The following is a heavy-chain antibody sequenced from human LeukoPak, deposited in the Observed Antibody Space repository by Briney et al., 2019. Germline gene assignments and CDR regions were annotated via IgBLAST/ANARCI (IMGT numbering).Heavy chain of an antibody. V-gene: IGHV4-39*07. CDR3: ARVRDSSGYYNWYFDL. J-gene: IGHJ2*01. CDR1: GGSISSNSYY. CDR2: IYYSGST. Sequence: SETLSLTCAVSGGSISSNSYYWGWIRQPPGKGLEWIGSIYYSGSTYYNPSLKSRVTISVDTSKNQFSLKLSSVTAADTAVYYCARVRDSSGYYNWYFDLWGRGTLVTVSS. D-gene: IGHD3-22*01.